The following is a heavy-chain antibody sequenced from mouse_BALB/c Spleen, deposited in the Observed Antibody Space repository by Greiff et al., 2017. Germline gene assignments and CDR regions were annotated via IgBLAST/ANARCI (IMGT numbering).Heavy chain of an antibody. Sequence: EVLLVESGGGLVKPGGSLKLSCAASGFTFSDYYMYWVRQTPEKRLEWVATISDGGSYTYYPDSVKGRFTISRDNAKNNLYLQMSSLKSEDTAMYDCARDATGTNNFGYWGQGTTLTVSA. CDR1: GFTFSDYY. CDR3: ARDATGTNNFGY. CDR2: ISDGGSYT. J-gene: IGHJ2*01. V-gene: IGHV5-4*02. D-gene: IGHD4-1*01.